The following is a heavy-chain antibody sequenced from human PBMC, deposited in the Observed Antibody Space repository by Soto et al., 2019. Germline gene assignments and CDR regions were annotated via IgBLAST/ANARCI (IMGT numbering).Heavy chain of an antibody. D-gene: IGHD2-21*01. Sequence: GSLRLSCAASGFTFSDYYMSWIRQAPGKGLEWVSYISSSGSTIYYADSVKGRFSISRENARNSLYLQMNSLRAEDTAVYYCARDWSAYDAFDIWGQGTMVTVSS. CDR2: ISSSGSTI. CDR1: GFTFSDYY. J-gene: IGHJ3*02. CDR3: ARDWSAYDAFDI. V-gene: IGHV3-11*01.